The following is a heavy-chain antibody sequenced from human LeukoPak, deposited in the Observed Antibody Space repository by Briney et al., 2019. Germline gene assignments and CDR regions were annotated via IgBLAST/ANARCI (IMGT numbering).Heavy chain of an antibody. V-gene: IGHV4-31*03. CDR3: ARGGTSANFQH. CDR1: GGSISSGGYY. Sequence: SQTLSLTCTVSGGSISSGGYYWSWIRQHPGKGLEWIGYIYYSGSTHYNPSLQSRVSISVDTSKNQFSLKLSSVTAAATAVYYCARGGTSANFQHWGQGTLLTVSS. CDR2: IYYSGST. J-gene: IGHJ1*01.